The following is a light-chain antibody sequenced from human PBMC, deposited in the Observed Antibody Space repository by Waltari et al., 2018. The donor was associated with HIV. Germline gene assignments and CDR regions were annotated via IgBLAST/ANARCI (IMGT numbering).Light chain of an antibody. V-gene: IGLV2-14*03. CDR1: SRDFDVYTY. CDR2: DVS. Sequence: SHLPQPASVSVSPVQSVTISCTGISRDFDVYTYFSWYQQHPGKAPKLLIYDVSNRPSGVSHRFSGSKSANTASLTISGLQAEDEADYYCSSYTTTSTLYVFGTGTKVTV. J-gene: IGLJ1*01. CDR3: SSYTTTSTLYV.